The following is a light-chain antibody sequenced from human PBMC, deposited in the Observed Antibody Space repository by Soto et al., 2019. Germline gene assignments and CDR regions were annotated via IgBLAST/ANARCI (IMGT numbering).Light chain of an antibody. CDR2: EVS. Sequence: QPVLTQPPSASGSPGQSVTISCTGTSSDIGAYNYVSWYQQHPGKAPKFMIYEVSKRPSGVPDRFSGSKSGNTASLTVSGLQAEDEADYYCSAYAGRYTFVFGTGTKVTVL. V-gene: IGLV2-8*01. J-gene: IGLJ1*01. CDR1: SSDIGAYNY. CDR3: SAYAGRYTFV.